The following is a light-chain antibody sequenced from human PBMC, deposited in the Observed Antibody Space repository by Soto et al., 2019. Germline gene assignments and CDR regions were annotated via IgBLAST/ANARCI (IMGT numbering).Light chain of an antibody. Sequence: QAVVTQPPSASGTPGQRVTISCSGSNSNIGSKYVYWYQQLPGTAPKLLLYRNNQRPSGVPDRFSGSKSGTSASLAISGLRSEDEAYYYCAAWDNSLVGGPAFGGGTKVTVL. CDR1: NSNIGSKY. CDR2: RNN. J-gene: IGLJ2*01. V-gene: IGLV1-47*01. CDR3: AAWDNSLVGGPA.